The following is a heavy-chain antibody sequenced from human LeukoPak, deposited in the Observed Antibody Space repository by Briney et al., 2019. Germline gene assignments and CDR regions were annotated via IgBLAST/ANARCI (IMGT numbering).Heavy chain of an antibody. J-gene: IGHJ4*02. CDR1: GFTFSSYW. V-gene: IGHV3-7*01. D-gene: IGHD5-24*01. CDR2: IKQDGSEK. CDR3: ARELLGHGYNSGDLDY. Sequence: PGGSLRLSCAASGFTFSSYWMNWVRQAPGKGLEWVANIKQDGSEKYYVDSVKGRFTISRDNAKNSLHLQMNSLRAEDTAVYYCARELLGHGYNSGDLDYWGQGTLVTVSS.